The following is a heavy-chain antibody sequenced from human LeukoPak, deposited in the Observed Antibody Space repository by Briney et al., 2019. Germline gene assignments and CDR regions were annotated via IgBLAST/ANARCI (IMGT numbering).Heavy chain of an antibody. CDR3: ARDPGSGSYWYYYYYMDV. D-gene: IGHD3-10*01. J-gene: IGHJ6*03. CDR1: GFTFDDYG. Sequence: GGSLRLSCAASGFTFDDYGMSWVRQAPGKGLEWVSGINWNGGSTGYADSVKGRFTISRDNAKNSLYLQMNSLRAEDTALYYCARDPGSGSYWYYYYYMDVWGKGTTVTVSS. CDR2: INWNGGST. V-gene: IGHV3-20*04.